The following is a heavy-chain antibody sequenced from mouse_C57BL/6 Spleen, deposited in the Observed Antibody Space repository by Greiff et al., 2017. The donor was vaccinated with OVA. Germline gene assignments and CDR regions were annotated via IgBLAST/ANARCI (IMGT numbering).Heavy chain of an antibody. CDR1: GYTFTSYW. V-gene: IGHV1-52*01. J-gene: IGHJ4*01. Sequence: VQLQQSGAELVRPGSSVKLSCKASGYTFTSYWMHWVKQRPIQGLEWIGNIDPSDSETHYNQKFKDKATLTVDKSSSTAYMQLSSLTSEDSAVYYCATPYYDGSSYDAMDYWGQGTSVTVSS. CDR3: ATPYYDGSSYDAMDY. CDR2: IDPSDSET. D-gene: IGHD1-1*01.